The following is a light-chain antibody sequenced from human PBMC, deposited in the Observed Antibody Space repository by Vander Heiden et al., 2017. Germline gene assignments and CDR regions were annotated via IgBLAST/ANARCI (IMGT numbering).Light chain of an antibody. J-gene: IGKJ5*01. CDR3: MQGTQWPPT. V-gene: IGKV2-30*02. CDR2: NVS. CDR1: HSLLHSSGNTY. Sequence: DVVMTQSPLSLLVTLGQPASISCRSSHSLLHSSGNTYLFWFQQRPGQSPRRLIFNVSNRDSGVPDRFGGSGSGTEFTLKISRVEAEDVGIYYCMQGTQWPPTFGQGTRLDIK.